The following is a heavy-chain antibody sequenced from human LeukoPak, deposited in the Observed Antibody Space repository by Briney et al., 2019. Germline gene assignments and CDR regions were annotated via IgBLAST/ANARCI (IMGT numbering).Heavy chain of an antibody. CDR1: GGSISSSSYY. CDR2: IYYSGST. J-gene: IGHJ4*02. CDR3: ARDRGDSSGYYST. V-gene: IGHV4-39*07. Sequence: SETLSLTCTVSGGSISSSSYYWGWIRQPPGKGLEWIGSIYYSGSTYYNPSLKSRVTISVDTSKNQFSLKLSSVTAADTAVYYCARDRGDSSGYYSTWGQGTLVTVSS. D-gene: IGHD3-22*01.